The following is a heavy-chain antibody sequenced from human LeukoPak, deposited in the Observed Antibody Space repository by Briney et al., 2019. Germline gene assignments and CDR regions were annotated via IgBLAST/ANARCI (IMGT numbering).Heavy chain of an antibody. CDR2: INPSGGST. CDR1: GYTFTSYY. CDR3: ARDTAAHIWSYYFDY. Sequence: ASVKVSCKASGYTFTSYYMHWVRQAPGQGLEWMGIINPSGGSTSYAQKFQGRVTMTRDTSTSTVYMELSGLRSEDTAVYYCARDTAAHIWSYYFDYWGQGTLVTVSS. V-gene: IGHV1-46*01. D-gene: IGHD6-13*01. J-gene: IGHJ4*02.